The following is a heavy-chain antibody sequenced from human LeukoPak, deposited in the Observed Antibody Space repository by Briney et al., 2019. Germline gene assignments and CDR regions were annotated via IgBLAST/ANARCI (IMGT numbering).Heavy chain of an antibody. CDR1: GFTFSSYA. CDR2: ISGSGGST. J-gene: IGHJ4*02. D-gene: IGHD1-20*01. CDR3: ARTIGSITGTLY. V-gene: IGHV3-23*01. Sequence: PGGSLRLSCAASGFTFSSYAMSWVRQAPGKGLEWVSAISGSGGSTYYADSVKGRFTISRDNAKNSLYLQMNSLRAEDTAVYYCARTIGSITGTLYWGQGTLVTVSS.